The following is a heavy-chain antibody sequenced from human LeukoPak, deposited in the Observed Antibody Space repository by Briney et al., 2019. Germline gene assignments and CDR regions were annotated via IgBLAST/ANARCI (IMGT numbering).Heavy chain of an antibody. J-gene: IGHJ4*02. CDR3: ARDGLTDSSGYTVIDN. D-gene: IGHD3-22*01. V-gene: IGHV3-33*07. Sequence: PGGSLRLSCAASGFSFSSYAIYWVRQAPGKGLGWVAVIWSDGNNKYYSDSVKGRFTISRDNSNNTLYLEMNSLRAEDTAVYYCARDGLTDSSGYTVIDNWGQGTLVTASS. CDR1: GFSFSSYA. CDR2: IWSDGNNK.